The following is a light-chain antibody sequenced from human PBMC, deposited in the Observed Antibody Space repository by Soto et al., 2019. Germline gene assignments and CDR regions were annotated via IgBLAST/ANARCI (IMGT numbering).Light chain of an antibody. CDR3: QVYGILPWT. CDR2: SAT. Sequence: EIVLTQSPGTLSLSPGETATLSCRASQSVSTNQLAWYQQKRGQAPRLVLHSATTRANAFPSRFSASGSGTDFTLTIARLEPEDFALYYCQVYGILPWTFGQGTKVDIK. CDR1: QSVSTNQ. V-gene: IGKV3-20*01. J-gene: IGKJ1*01.